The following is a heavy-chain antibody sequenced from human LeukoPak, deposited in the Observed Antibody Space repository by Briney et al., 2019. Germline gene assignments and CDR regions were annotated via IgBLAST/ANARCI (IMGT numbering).Heavy chain of an antibody. CDR3: ARGPHGYSYGRFDY. CDR1: GFTFSSYA. V-gene: IGHV3-30*04. CDR2: ISYDGSNK. J-gene: IGHJ4*02. D-gene: IGHD5-18*01. Sequence: GGSLRLSCAASGFTFSSYAMHWVRQAPGKGLEWVAVISYDGSNKYYADSVEGRFTISRDNSKNTLYLQMNSLRAEDTAVHYCARGPHGYSYGRFDYWGQGTLVTVSS.